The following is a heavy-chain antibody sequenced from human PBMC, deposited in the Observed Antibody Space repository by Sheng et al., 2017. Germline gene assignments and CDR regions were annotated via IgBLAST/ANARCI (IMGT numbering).Heavy chain of an antibody. J-gene: IGHJ3*02. V-gene: IGHV4-39*07. CDR1: GGSISSSSYY. D-gene: IGHD3-22*01. CDR2: IYYSGST. CDR3: ARRVVVITSDAFDI. Sequence: QLQLQESGPGLVKPSETLSLTCTVSGGSISSSSYYWGWIRQPPGKGLEWIGSIYYSGSTYYNPSLKSRVTISVDTSKNQFSLKLSSVTAADTAVYYCARRVVVITSDAFDIWGLRDNGHRLF.